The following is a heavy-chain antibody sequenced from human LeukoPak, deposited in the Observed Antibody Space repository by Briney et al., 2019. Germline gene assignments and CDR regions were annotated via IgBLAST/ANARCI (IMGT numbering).Heavy chain of an antibody. CDR3: ASLGYSGSYFKNY. V-gene: IGHV1-2*06. CDR2: INPNSGGT. D-gene: IGHD1-26*01. CDR1: GYTFTGYY. J-gene: IGHJ4*02. Sequence: ASVKVSCKASGYTFTGYYMHWVRQAPGQGLEWMGRINPNSGGTNYAQKFQGRVTMTRDTSISTAYMELSRLRSDDTAAYYCASLGYSGSYFKNYWGQGTLVTVSS.